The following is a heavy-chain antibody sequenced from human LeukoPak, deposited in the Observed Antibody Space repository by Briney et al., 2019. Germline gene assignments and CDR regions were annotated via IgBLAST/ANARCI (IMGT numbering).Heavy chain of an antibody. CDR1: GFTFSSYA. J-gene: IGHJ4*02. D-gene: IGHD1-1*01. Sequence: PAGYLRRSCAASGFTFSSYAMSWVRQVPARGLEWVSSPRGDGSTFYADSVKGRFTLSRDESRNTVYFQLNSLRVEDTAVYYCAKASWVSNGDAVLWGQGTLVTVFS. CDR3: AKASWVSNGDAVL. V-gene: IGHV3-23*01. CDR2: PRGDGST.